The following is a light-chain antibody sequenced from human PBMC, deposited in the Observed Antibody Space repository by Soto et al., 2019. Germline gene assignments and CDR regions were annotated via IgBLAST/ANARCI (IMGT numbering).Light chain of an antibody. J-gene: IGKJ1*01. Sequence: EIVMTQSPATLSVSPGERATLSCRASQSVSSDLAWYQQKPGQAPRLLIYGASTRATGIPARFSGSGSGTAVTLAISSLQSEDFAVYYCQQYNNWPPTFGQGTEVEIK. CDR3: QQYNNWPPT. CDR2: GAS. V-gene: IGKV3-15*01. CDR1: QSVSSD.